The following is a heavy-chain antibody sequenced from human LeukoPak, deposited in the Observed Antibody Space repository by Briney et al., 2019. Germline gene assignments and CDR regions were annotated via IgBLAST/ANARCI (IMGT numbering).Heavy chain of an antibody. Sequence: GGSLRLSCAASGFTFSSYAMHWVRQAPGKGLEWVAVISYDGSNKYYADSVKGRFTISRDNSKNTLYLQMNSLRAEDTAVYYCARERGTGHFDYWGQGTLDTVSS. D-gene: IGHD1-1*01. CDR1: GFTFSSYA. CDR3: ARERGTGHFDY. V-gene: IGHV3-30*04. CDR2: ISYDGSNK. J-gene: IGHJ4*02.